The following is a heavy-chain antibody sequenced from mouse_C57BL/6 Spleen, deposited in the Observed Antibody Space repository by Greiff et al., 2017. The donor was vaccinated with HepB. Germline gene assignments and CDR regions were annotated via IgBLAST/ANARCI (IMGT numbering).Heavy chain of an antibody. CDR2: INPNNGGT. CDR1: GYTFTDYY. Sequence: EVQLQQSGPELVKPGASVKISCKASGYTFTDYYMNWVKQSHGKSLEWIGDINPNNGGTSYNQKFKGKATLTVDKSSSTAYMELRSLTSEDSAVYYCARRDGYDDAMDYWGQGTSVTVSS. V-gene: IGHV1-26*01. J-gene: IGHJ4*01. D-gene: IGHD2-2*01. CDR3: ARRDGYDDAMDY.